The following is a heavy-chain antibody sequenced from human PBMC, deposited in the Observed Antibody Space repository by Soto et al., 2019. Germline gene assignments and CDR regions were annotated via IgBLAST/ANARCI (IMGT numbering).Heavy chain of an antibody. J-gene: IGHJ4*02. Sequence: ASVKVSCKASGYNLTSYYMHWVRQAPGQGLEWMGITNPSDGSTNYAQKFQGRVTMTSDTSTSTVYMEMSSLTSEDTAMYYCARSYVTSRPIDFWGQGTLVTVSS. D-gene: IGHD3-10*02. CDR3: ARSYVTSRPIDF. V-gene: IGHV1-46*01. CDR1: GYNLTSYY. CDR2: TNPSDGST.